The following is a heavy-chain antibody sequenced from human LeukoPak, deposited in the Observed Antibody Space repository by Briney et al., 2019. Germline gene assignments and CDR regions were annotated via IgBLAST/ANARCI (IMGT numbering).Heavy chain of an antibody. CDR2: IRYDGSNK. D-gene: IGHD5-18*01. J-gene: IGHJ4*02. CDR1: GFTFSSYG. Sequence: GGSLRLSCAASGFTFSSYGMHWVRQAPGKGLEWVAFIRYDGSNKYYADSVKGRFTISRDNSKNTLYLQMNSLRAEDTAVYYCAKVFGYSYGYGYWGQGTLVTVSS. CDR3: AKVFGYSYGYGY. V-gene: IGHV3-30*02.